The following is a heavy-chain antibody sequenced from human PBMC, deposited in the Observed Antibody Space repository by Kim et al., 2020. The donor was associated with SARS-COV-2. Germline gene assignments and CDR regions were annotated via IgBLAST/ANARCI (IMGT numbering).Heavy chain of an antibody. Sequence: GGSLRLSCAASGFTFSSYGMHWVRQAPGKGLEWVAVIWYDGSNKYYADSVKGRFTISRDNSKNTLYLQMNSLRAEDTAVYYCARDYDFWSGYSSEYFQHWGQGTLVTVSS. D-gene: IGHD3-3*01. CDR1: GFTFSSYG. CDR3: ARDYDFWSGYSSEYFQH. CDR2: IWYDGSNK. V-gene: IGHV3-33*01. J-gene: IGHJ1*01.